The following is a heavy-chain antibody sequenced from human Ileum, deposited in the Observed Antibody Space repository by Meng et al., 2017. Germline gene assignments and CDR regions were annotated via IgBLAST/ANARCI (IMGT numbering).Heavy chain of an antibody. CDR2: INHSGST. Sequence: QVQLQQWGAGLLKPSETLSLTCAVYGGSFSGYYWSWIRQPPGKGLEWIGEINHSGSTNYNPSLKSRVTISVDTSKNQFSLKLSSLRSEDTAVYYCASYSSGWYDAISWGQGTLVTVSS. CDR3: ASYSSGWYDAIS. V-gene: IGHV4-34*01. CDR1: GGSFSGYY. J-gene: IGHJ5*02. D-gene: IGHD6-19*01.